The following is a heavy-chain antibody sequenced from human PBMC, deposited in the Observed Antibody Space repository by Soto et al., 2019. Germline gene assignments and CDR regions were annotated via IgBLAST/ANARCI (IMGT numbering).Heavy chain of an antibody. CDR1: GFTFSSYW. V-gene: IGHV3-74*01. Sequence: EVQLVESGGGLVQPGGSLRLSCAASGFTFSSYWMHWVRQAPGKGLVWVSRINSDGSSTSYADSVKGRFTISRDNDKTTLNLQMNSLRAEDTAVYYCVRTSLVVAAATREDYWGQGTLVTVSS. D-gene: IGHD2-15*01. CDR2: INSDGSST. J-gene: IGHJ4*02. CDR3: VRTSLVVAAATREDY.